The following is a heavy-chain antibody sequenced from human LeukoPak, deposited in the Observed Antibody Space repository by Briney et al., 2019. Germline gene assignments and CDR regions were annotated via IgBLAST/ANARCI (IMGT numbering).Heavy chain of an antibody. Sequence: PGRSLRLSCAASGFTFSSYWMSWVRQAPGKGLEWVANIKQDGSEKYYVDSVKGRFTISRDNSKNTLYLQMNSLRAEDTAVYYCAKGQRGYCSSTSCYVKGLYYYYYMDVWGKGTTVTVSS. CDR3: AKGQRGYCSSTSCYVKGLYYYYYMDV. CDR2: IKQDGSEK. CDR1: GFTFSSYW. J-gene: IGHJ6*03. V-gene: IGHV3-7*03. D-gene: IGHD2-2*01.